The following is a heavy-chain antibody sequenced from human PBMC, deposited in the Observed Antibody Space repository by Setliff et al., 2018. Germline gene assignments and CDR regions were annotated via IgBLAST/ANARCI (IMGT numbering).Heavy chain of an antibody. J-gene: IGHJ6*03. Sequence: PGGSLRLSCGSSGFTFSSFWMSWVRQAPGKGLEWVANINQDGSEKYYVDSVKGRFTISRDNVKNSLYLQMSSLRAEDTAVYYCAKPTTVTTTHYYYYMDVWGKGTTVTVSS. CDR3: AKPTTVTTTHYYYYMDV. D-gene: IGHD4-4*01. CDR1: GFTFSSFW. CDR2: INQDGSEK. V-gene: IGHV3-7*03.